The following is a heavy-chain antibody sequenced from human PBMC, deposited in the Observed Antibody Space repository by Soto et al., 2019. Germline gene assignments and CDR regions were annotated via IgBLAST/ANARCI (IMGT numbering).Heavy chain of an antibody. Sequence: EVQLLESGGGFAQPGGSLRLSCAASGFTFSSYAMHWVRQAPGRGLECVSTISGSGTNIYYADSVQGRFTISRDNSQNTLFLQMTSLRVDDAATYYCAKDGFGGASDYWGQGTHVTVSS. J-gene: IGHJ4*02. D-gene: IGHD3-3*01. CDR2: ISGSGTNI. CDR1: GFTFSSYA. CDR3: AKDGFGGASDY. V-gene: IGHV3-23*01.